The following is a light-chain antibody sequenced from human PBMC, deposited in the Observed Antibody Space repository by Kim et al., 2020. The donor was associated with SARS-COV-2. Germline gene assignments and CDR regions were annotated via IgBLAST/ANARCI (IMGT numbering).Light chain of an antibody. CDR1: QNINVW. V-gene: IGKV1-5*03. CDR2: KAS. J-gene: IGKJ1*01. CDR3: QQYETYPWT. Sequence: ASVGDKSSITCRASQNINVWLAWYQQKPGTAPNLLIYKASLLQSRVPSRFSGSGSGTEFILTISSLQPDDFATYFCQQYETYPWTFGQGTKVDIK.